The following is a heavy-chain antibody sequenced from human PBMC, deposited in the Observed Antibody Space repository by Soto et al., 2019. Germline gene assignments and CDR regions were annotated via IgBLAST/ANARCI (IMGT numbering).Heavy chain of an antibody. V-gene: IGHV3-23*01. Sequence: PGGSLRLSCAASGFTFSTYAMSWVRQAPGEGLEWVSGIGGGTGATYNADSVKGRFITSRDNSKNTLYLQMNNLSVEDTAVYYCAKNAMSTVTRRGQYFDSWGQGTLVTVSS. CDR2: IGGGTGAT. CDR3: AKNAMSTVTRRGQYFDS. D-gene: IGHD4-17*01. CDR1: GFTFSTYA. J-gene: IGHJ4*02.